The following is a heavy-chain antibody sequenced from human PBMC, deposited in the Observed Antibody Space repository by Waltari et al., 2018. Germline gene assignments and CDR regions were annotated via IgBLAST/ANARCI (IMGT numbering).Heavy chain of an antibody. CDR1: GGSFSGYY. D-gene: IGHD3-10*01. V-gene: IGHV4-34*01. CDR3: ARVVLLWFGGPYGMDV. Sequence: QVQLQQWGAGLLKPSETLSLTCAVYGGSFSGYYWSWIRQPPGKGLEWLGEINQSGSTNYNPSLKSRVTRSVDTSKNQFSLKLGSVTAADTAVYYCARVVLLWFGGPYGMDVWSQGTTVTVSS. J-gene: IGHJ6*02. CDR2: INQSGST.